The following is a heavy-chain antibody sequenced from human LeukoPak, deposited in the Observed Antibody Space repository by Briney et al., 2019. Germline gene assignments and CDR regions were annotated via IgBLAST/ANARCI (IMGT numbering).Heavy chain of an antibody. CDR2: IYYSGST. Sequence: PSETLSLTCTVSGGSISSYYWSWIRQPPGKGLERIGYIYYSGSTNYNPSLKSRVIISVDTSKNQFSLKLSSVTAADTAVYYCARGQALYYDILTGYPLFDYWGQGTLVTVSS. V-gene: IGHV4-59*01. CDR3: ARGQALYYDILTGYPLFDY. CDR1: GGSISSYY. J-gene: IGHJ4*02. D-gene: IGHD3-9*01.